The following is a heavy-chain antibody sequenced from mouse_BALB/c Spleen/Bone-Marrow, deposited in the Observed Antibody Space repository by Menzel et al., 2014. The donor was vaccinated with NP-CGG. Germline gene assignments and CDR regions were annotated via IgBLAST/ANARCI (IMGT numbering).Heavy chain of an antibody. CDR2: IYYSGTI. Sequence: EVKLVESGPGLVKPSQTVSLTCTVTGISITTGNYRWSWIRQFPGNKLGWIGCIYYSGTITYNPSLTSRTTITRDTSKNQFFLEMNSLTAEDTATYYCARDGGLRGYAMDYWGQGTSVTVSS. CDR3: ARDGGLRGYAMDY. D-gene: IGHD2-4*01. CDR1: GISITTGNYR. J-gene: IGHJ4*01. V-gene: IGHV3-5*02.